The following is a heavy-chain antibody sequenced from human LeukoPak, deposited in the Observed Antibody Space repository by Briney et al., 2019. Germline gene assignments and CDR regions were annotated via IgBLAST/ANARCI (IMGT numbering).Heavy chain of an antibody. CDR2: IDDTGGTT. Sequence: GGSLRLSCAASGFNFSVFGMSWVRQAPGKGLEWVSDIDDTGGTTYYADSVKGRSTISRDNSKNTLYLQVNSLRAEDTAVYYCAKGAGYRSSGWYFDHWGQGTLVTVSS. CDR3: AKGAGYRSSGWYFDH. D-gene: IGHD6-19*01. CDR1: GFNFSVFG. J-gene: IGHJ4*02. V-gene: IGHV3-23*01.